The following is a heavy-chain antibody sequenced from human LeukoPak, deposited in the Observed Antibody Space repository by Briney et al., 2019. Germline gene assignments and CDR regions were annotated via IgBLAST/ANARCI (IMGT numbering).Heavy chain of an antibody. CDR3: ARGHPLDY. CDR1: GFTFSTYW. J-gene: IGHJ4*02. Sequence: PWGSLRLSCAASGFTFSTYWMTWVCQAPGKGLEWVSGISWNSGSIGYADSVKGRFTISRDNAKNSLYLQMNSLRAEDTAVYYCARGHPLDYWGQGTLVTVSS. CDR2: ISWNSGSI. V-gene: IGHV3-48*04.